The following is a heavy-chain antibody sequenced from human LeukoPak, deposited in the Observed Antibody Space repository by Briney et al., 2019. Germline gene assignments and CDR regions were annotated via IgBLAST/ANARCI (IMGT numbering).Heavy chain of an antibody. Sequence: PGGSLRLSCAASGFTFSSYAMSWVRQAPGKGLEWVSAISGSGGSTYYADSVKGRFTISRDNSENRLSLQMDSLRAEDTAVYFCAKDTTAWWYHRAYMDVWGKGTTVTVSS. D-gene: IGHD2-15*01. J-gene: IGHJ6*03. CDR1: GFTFSSYA. CDR2: ISGSGGST. V-gene: IGHV3-23*01. CDR3: AKDTTAWWYHRAYMDV.